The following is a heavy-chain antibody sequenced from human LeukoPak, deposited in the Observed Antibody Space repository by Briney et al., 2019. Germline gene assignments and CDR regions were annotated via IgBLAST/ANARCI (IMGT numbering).Heavy chain of an antibody. J-gene: IGHJ4*02. V-gene: IGHV5-51*01. CDR1: GYSFTNYW. CDR3: ARHQRGYSSGWYYFDY. Sequence: GESLKISCKGSGYSFTNYWIGRVRQMPGKGLEWMGIIYPGDSDTRFSPSFQGQVTISADKSISTAYLQWSSLKASDTAMYYCARHQRGYSSGWYYFDYWGQGTLVSVSS. CDR2: IYPGDSDT. D-gene: IGHD6-19*01.